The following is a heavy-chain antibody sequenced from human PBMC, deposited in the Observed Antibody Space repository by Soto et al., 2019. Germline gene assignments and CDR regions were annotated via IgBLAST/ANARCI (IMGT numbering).Heavy chain of an antibody. CDR1: GYTFTSYG. Sequence: GASVKVSCKASGYTFTSYGISWVRQAPGQGLEWMGWISAYNGNTNYAQKLQGRVTMTTDTSTSTAYMELRSPRSDDTAVYYCAKPYSRSSPYFYGMDVWGQGTTVTVSS. CDR2: ISAYNGNT. CDR3: AKPYSRSSPYFYGMDV. V-gene: IGHV1-18*01. D-gene: IGHD6-6*01. J-gene: IGHJ6*02.